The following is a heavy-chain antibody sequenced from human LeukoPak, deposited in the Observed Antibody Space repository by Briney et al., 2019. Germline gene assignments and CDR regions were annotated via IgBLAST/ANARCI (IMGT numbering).Heavy chain of an antibody. D-gene: IGHD2-8*01. CDR1: GFXFSNYA. Sequence: GGSLRLSCAASGFXFSNYAISWVRQAPGKGLDWLSTISGSGGSTYYADSVKGRFTVSRDNSKNTLYLQMNSLRAEDTAIYYCAEHNLGYNNGFFDNWGQGTLVTVSS. J-gene: IGHJ4*02. V-gene: IGHV3-23*01. CDR2: ISGSGGST. CDR3: AEHNLGYNNGFFDN.